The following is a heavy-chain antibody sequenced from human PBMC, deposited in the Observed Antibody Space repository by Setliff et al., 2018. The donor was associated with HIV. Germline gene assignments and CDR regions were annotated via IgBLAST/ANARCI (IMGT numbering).Heavy chain of an antibody. Sequence: SETLSLTCTSSGDSISGYYWSWIRQPAGKGLEWIGRMHTSGNTNYNPSLKSRVTISVDTSKNQFSLRLNSVTAADTAVYYCARWGVAVAGTRGQFDYWGQGTLVTVSS. CDR2: MHTSGNT. V-gene: IGHV4-4*07. CDR1: GDSISGYY. CDR3: ARWGVAVAGTRGQFDY. J-gene: IGHJ4*02. D-gene: IGHD6-19*01.